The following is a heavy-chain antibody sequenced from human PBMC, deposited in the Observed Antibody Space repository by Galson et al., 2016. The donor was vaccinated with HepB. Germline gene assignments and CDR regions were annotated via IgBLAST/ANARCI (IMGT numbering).Heavy chain of an antibody. J-gene: IGHJ5*02. CDR1: GDSFSGYY. Sequence: SETLSLTCTVSGDSFSGYYWSWIRQSPGKGLEWIGEVREGGTTRYNPSLNTRISISLDTSKSQFSLTLTSVTPADAAVYYCANGRRVRGVTTKFNWFDPWGQGTLVTVSS. V-gene: IGHV4-34*01. D-gene: IGHD3-10*01. CDR3: ANGRRVRGVTTKFNWFDP. CDR2: VREGGTT.